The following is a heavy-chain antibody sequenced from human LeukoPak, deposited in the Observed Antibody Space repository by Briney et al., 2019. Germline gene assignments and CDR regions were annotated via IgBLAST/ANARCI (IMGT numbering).Heavy chain of an antibody. CDR1: GFTFSTYW. V-gene: IGHV3-7*01. CDR2: TKQNGSEK. Sequence: PGGSLRLSCAASGFTFSTYWMSWVRQAPGKGLEWVANTKQNGSEKHYADSVRGRFTISRDNAKNSLYLQMNSLRAEDTAVYYCARDGESGYAYDYWGEGTQVTVSS. J-gene: IGHJ4*02. CDR3: ARDGESGYAYDY. D-gene: IGHD5-12*01.